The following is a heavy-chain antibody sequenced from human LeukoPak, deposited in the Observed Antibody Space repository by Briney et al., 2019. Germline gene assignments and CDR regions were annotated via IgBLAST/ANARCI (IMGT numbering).Heavy chain of an antibody. CDR1: GFSVSTNY. CDR2: IFTGGDT. CDR3: ARALAVAGPFDY. D-gene: IGHD6-19*01. Sequence: PGGSLRLSCAASGFSVSTNYMSWVRQAPGKGLEWVSIIFTGGDTYYPDSVKGRFTISRDNSKNTLYLQMNSLRAEDTAVYYCARALAVAGPFDYWGQGTLVTVSS. J-gene: IGHJ4*02. V-gene: IGHV3-53*05.